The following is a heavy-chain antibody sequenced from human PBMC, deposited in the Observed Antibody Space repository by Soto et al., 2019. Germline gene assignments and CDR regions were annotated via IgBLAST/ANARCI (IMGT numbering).Heavy chain of an antibody. CDR1: GGSINSADYY. CDR2: IYYSGST. Sequence: SETLALSCSVSGGSINSADYYWSWVPQPPGKGLEWIGYIYYSGSTYFNPSLKSRVTISKDTSRNQFSLRMSSVTAADTAVYYCARAIVVTIGGMDVWGQGTTVTVSS. D-gene: IGHD5-12*01. V-gene: IGHV4-30-4*01. CDR3: ARAIVVTIGGMDV. J-gene: IGHJ6*02.